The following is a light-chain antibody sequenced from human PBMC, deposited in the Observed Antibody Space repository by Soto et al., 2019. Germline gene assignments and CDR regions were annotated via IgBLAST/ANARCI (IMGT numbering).Light chain of an antibody. J-gene: IGLJ2*01. Sequence: QSVLTQPPSASGSPGQSVTISCTGTSSDVGGYNYVSWYRQHPGKAPKLMIYEVSKRPSGVPDRFSGSKSGNTASLTVSGLQAEDEADYYCSSYAGSNYVVFGGGTKLTVL. CDR3: SSYAGSNYVV. CDR2: EVS. V-gene: IGLV2-8*01. CDR1: SSDVGGYNY.